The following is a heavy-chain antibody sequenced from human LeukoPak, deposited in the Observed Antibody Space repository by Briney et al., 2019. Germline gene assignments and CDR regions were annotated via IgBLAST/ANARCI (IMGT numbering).Heavy chain of an antibody. CDR2: IHYSGST. V-gene: IGHV4-59*01. CDR1: GGSITNYY. J-gene: IGHJ6*03. CDR3: ARASITYYYYYYMGV. D-gene: IGHD1-14*01. Sequence: SETLSLTCTVSGGSITNYYWTWIRQPPGKGLEWIGYIHYSGSTNYNPSLKSRVTISVDTSKNQFSLKLSSVTAADAAVYYCARASITYYYYYYMGVWGKGTTVTVSS.